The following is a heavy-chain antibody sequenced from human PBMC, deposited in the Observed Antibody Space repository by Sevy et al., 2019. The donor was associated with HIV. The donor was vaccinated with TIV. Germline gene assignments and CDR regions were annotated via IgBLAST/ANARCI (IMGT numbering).Heavy chain of an antibody. D-gene: IGHD6-19*01. CDR3: AKDGPLPPPYSSGWFSGVREGIIDY. CDR1: GFTFSSYA. V-gene: IGHV3-23*01. J-gene: IGHJ4*02. CDR2: ISGSGGST. Sequence: GGSLRLSCAASGFTFSSYAMSWVRQAPGKRLEWVSAISGSGGSTYYADSVKGRFTISRDNSKNTLYLQMNSLRAEDTAVYYCAKDGPLPPPYSSGWFSGVREGIIDYWGQGTLVTVSS.